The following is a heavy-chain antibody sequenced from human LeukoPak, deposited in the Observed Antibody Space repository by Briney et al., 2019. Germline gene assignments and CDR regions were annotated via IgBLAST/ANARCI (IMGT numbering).Heavy chain of an antibody. CDR1: GGSISSYY. V-gene: IGHV4-59*01. CDR2: IYYSGST. Sequence: PSETLSLTCTVSGGSISSYYWSWIRQPPGKGLEWIGYIYYSGSTNYNPSLKSRVTISVDTSKNQFSLKLSSVTAADTAVYYCAREVDYYDSSGYYHAFDIWGQGTMVTVSS. D-gene: IGHD3-22*01. CDR3: AREVDYYDSSGYYHAFDI. J-gene: IGHJ3*02.